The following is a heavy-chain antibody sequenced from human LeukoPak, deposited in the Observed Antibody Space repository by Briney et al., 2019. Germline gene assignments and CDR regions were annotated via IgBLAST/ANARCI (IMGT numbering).Heavy chain of an antibody. V-gene: IGHV3-20*04. CDR2: INWNGGST. J-gene: IGHJ4*02. Sequence: GGSLRLSCAASGFTFDDYGMGWVRQAPGKGLEWVSGINWNGGSTDYADSVKGRFTISRDNAKNSLYLQMISLRAEDTALYYCARDLPYYYDSSGYYASRYFFYYWGQGTLVTVSS. CDR1: GFTFDDYG. CDR3: ARDLPYYYDSSGYYASRYFFYY. D-gene: IGHD3-22*01.